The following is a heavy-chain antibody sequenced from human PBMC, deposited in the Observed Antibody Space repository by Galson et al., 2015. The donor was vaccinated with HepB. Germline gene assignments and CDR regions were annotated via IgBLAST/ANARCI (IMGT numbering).Heavy chain of an antibody. CDR1: GYTFTGYY. Sequence: SVKVSCKASGYTFTGYYINWVRHDPGQGLEWMGRINPNSGGTEYAQKFQGRVTMTRDTSISTTYMELSRLRSDDTAVYYCAREGIYFDYWGQGTLVTVSS. CDR3: AREGIYFDY. J-gene: IGHJ4*02. V-gene: IGHV1-2*06. CDR2: INPNSGGT.